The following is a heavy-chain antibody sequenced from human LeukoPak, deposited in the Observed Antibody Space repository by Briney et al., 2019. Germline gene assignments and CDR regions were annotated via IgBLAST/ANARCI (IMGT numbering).Heavy chain of an antibody. V-gene: IGHV3-23*01. CDR3: ARGDSNYRWYFDY. D-gene: IGHD4-11*01. J-gene: IGHJ4*02. CDR1: GFTFSSYA. Sequence: GGSLRLSCAASGFTFSSYAMSWVRQAPGKGLEWVSAISGSGDSTYYGDSVKGRFTISRDNSKNTLYLQMNSLRAEDTAVFYCARGDSNYRWYFDYWGQGTLVTVSS. CDR2: ISGSGDST.